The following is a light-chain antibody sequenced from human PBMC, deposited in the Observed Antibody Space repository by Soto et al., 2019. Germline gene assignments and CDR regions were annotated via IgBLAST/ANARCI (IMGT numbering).Light chain of an antibody. V-gene: IGLV1-47*03. J-gene: IGLJ3*02. CDR2: RNN. CDR1: SSNIGSYY. Sequence: QSVLTQPPSTSGTPGQRVTISCSGSSSNIGSYYVYWYQHLPGTAPKLLIYRNNQRPSGVPDRFSGSKSGTSASLAISGLWSDDEADYYCATWDDSLSGPVFGGGTKLTVL. CDR3: ATWDDSLSGPV.